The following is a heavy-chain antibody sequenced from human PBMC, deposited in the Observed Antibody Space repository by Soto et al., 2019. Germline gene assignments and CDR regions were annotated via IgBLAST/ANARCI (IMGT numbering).Heavy chain of an antibody. CDR1: GDSVSSNSAA. D-gene: IGHD2-2*01. Sequence: SQTLSLTCAISGDSVSSNSAAWNWIRQSPSRGLEWLGRTYYRSKWYNDYAVSVKSRITINPDTSKNQFSLQLNSVTPEDTAVYYCARDSVGYCSSTSCYYGMDVWGQGTTVTVSS. CDR2: TYYRSKWYN. CDR3: ARDSVGYCSSTSCYYGMDV. J-gene: IGHJ6*02. V-gene: IGHV6-1*01.